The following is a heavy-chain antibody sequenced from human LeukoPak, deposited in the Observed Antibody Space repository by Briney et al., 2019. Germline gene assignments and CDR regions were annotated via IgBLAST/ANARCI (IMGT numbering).Heavy chain of an antibody. D-gene: IGHD3-10*01. Sequence: PAGSLRLSCAASGFTFSSYAMSWVRQAPGKGLEWVSAISGSGGSTYYADSVKGRFTISRDNSKNTLYVQMNSLGVEDTAVYYCAKGMSYYGSGSLDYWGQGTLVTVSS. V-gene: IGHV3-23*01. J-gene: IGHJ4*02. CDR1: GFTFSSYA. CDR2: ISGSGGST. CDR3: AKGMSYYGSGSLDY.